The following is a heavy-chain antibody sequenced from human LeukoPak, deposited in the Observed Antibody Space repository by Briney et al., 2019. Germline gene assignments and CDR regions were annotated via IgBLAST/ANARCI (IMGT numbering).Heavy chain of an antibody. CDR2: IYYSGNT. J-gene: IGHJ4*02. D-gene: IGHD3-22*01. V-gene: IGHV4-39*01. CDR3: ARRFYYDRSGYRFDY. Sequence: SETLSLTCTVSGGSIGSTAYYWGWIRQPPGKGLEWIGSIYYSGNTYYSPSLKSRVTISIDTSNNQFSLKLSSVTAADSAVYYCARRFYYDRSGYRFDYWGQGTLVTVSS. CDR1: GGSIGSTAYY.